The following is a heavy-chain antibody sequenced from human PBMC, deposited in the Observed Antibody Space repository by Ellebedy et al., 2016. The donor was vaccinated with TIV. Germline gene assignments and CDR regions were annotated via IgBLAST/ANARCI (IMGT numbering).Heavy chain of an antibody. D-gene: IGHD2-2*01. CDR1: GFTFSSYD. CDR2: ISYDANNK. CDR3: AKVPVVYCSSPNFFYLDY. V-gene: IGHV3-30*18. J-gene: IGHJ4*02. Sequence: PGGSLRLSCAASGFTFSSYDMHWVRQAPGKGLEWVALISYDANNKYYADSVKGRFNISRDNSKNTLDLQMNSLRAEDTAVYYCAKVPVVYCSSPNFFYLDYWGQGTLVTVSS.